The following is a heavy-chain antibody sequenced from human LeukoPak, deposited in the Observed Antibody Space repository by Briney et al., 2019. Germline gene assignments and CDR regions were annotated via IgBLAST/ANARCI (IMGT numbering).Heavy chain of an antibody. J-gene: IGHJ4*02. CDR2: ISGNSGNI. CDR3: AKSGFGSVSHDINY. CDR1: GFSFENYA. V-gene: IGHV3-9*01. D-gene: IGHD3-10*01. Sequence: GRSLRLSCAASGFSFENYAMHWVRQAPGKGLEWVSGISGNSGNIGYADSVKGRFTISRDNPKNSLYLQMNSLRADDTALYYCAKSGFGSVSHDINYWGQGTLVTVSS.